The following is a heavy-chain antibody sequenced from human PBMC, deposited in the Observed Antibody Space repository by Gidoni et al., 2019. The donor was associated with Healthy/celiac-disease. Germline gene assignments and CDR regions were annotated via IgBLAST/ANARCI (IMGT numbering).Heavy chain of an antibody. V-gene: IGHV3-33*01. CDR1: GFHVSSYG. D-gene: IGHD3-9*01. Sequence: QVQLVVSGGGVVPTGGALRLSCAASGFHVSSYGMHWVREAPGKGLEWVAVIWYEGSKKYSADSVTGRFTISRDNSKNTRYLQMNSLRAEDTAVYYCARDRYYDTSMDVWGQGTTVTVSS. J-gene: IGHJ6*02. CDR3: ARDRYYDTSMDV. CDR2: IWYEGSKK.